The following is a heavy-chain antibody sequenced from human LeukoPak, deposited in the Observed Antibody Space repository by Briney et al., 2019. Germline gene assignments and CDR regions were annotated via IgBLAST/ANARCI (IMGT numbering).Heavy chain of an antibody. D-gene: IGHD3-10*01. V-gene: IGHV4-4*02. CDR2: IYHSGST. CDR3: AKKYGSGNYQFDF. J-gene: IGHJ4*02. Sequence: SETLSLTCAVSGGSITSSNWWSWVRQPPGKGLEWIGEIYHSGSTNYNPSLKSRVTISVDKSKNQFSLKLTSLTAADTAVYYCAKKYGSGNYQFDFWGQGTLVTVSS. CDR1: GGSITSSNW.